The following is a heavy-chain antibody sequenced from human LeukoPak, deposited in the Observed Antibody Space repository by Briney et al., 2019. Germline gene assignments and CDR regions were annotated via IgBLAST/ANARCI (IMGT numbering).Heavy chain of an antibody. CDR1: GGSISSYY. V-gene: IGHV4-59*01. CDR3: ARTHGVQWELPNSYFDL. CDR2: IYYSGST. D-gene: IGHD1-26*01. J-gene: IGHJ2*01. Sequence: SETLSLTCTVSGGSISSYYWSWIRQPPGRGLEWIGYIYYSGSTNYNPSLKSRVTISVDTSKNQFSLKLSSVTAADTAVYYCARTHGVQWELPNSYFDLWGRGTLVTVSS.